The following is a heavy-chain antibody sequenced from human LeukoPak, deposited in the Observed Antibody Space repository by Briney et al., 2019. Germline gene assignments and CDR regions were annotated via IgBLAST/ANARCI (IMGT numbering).Heavy chain of an antibody. Sequence: HPGGSRRPSGAASGFTFSSYGMHGFRQAPGKGRNWGAVIWYDGSNKYYADSVKGRFTISRDNSKNTLYLQMNSLRAEDTAVYYCAKERDGYNYGLDYWGQGTLVTVSS. J-gene: IGHJ4*02. V-gene: IGHV3-33*06. CDR2: IWYDGSNK. D-gene: IGHD5-24*01. CDR1: GFTFSSYG. CDR3: AKERDGYNYGLDY.